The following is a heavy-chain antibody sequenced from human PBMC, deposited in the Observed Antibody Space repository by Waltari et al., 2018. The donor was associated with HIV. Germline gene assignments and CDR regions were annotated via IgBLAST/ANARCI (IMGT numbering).Heavy chain of an antibody. CDR1: GGSFIRSH. CDR2: IYYTGRT. D-gene: IGHD3-3*01. J-gene: IGHJ5*02. CDR3: ARGLFGVGSNWFDP. Sequence: QVQLQESGPGLVKPSETLSRTCSVSGGSFIRSHWTWLRQPPGKGLEWIGYIYYTGRTNCNPSLKSRVTISVDTSKNQFSLRLRSVTAADTAVYYCARGLFGVGSNWFDPWGQGILVTVSS. V-gene: IGHV4-59*01.